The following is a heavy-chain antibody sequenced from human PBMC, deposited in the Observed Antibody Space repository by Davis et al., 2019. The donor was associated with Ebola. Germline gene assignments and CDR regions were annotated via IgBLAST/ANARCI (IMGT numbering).Heavy chain of an antibody. CDR1: GGSFSGYY. D-gene: IGHD2-2*02. CDR2: INHSGST. CDR3: ARGAGDIVVVPAAIAYYMDV. J-gene: IGHJ6*03. Sequence: PSETLSLTCAVYGGSFSGYYWSWIRQPPGKGLEWIGEINHSGSTNYNPSLKSRVTISVDTSKNQFSLKLSSVTAADTAVYYCARGAGDIVVVPAAIAYYMDVWGKGTTVTVSS. V-gene: IGHV4-34*01.